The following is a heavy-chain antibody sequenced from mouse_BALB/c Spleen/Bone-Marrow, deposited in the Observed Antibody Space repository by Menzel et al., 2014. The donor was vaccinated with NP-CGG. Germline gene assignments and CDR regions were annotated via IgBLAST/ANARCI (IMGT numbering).Heavy chain of an antibody. J-gene: IGHJ1*01. CDR1: GYSFTGYY. Sequence: VQLQQSGPELVKPGASVKISCKASGYSFTGYYMHWVKQSHGNSLDWIGYIYPYNGVSSYDQKFKGKATLTVDKSSSTAYMELRSLTSDDSAVYYCESRGEYFDVWGAVTTVTVSS. V-gene: IGHV1-31*01. CDR3: ESRGEYFDV. CDR2: IYPYNGVS.